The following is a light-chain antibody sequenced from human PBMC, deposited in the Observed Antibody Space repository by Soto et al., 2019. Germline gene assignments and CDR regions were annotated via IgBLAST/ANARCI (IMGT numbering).Light chain of an antibody. CDR3: QQRYISPLT. CDR2: AAS. Sequence: DIQLTQSPSFLSASVGDRVTITCRASQGISTYLAWYQQNPGKAPKLLIYAASNLQSGVPSRFSGSGSGTDFTLTISSLQPEDFATYYCQQRYISPLTFGGGTKVEIK. J-gene: IGKJ4*01. CDR1: QGISTY. V-gene: IGKV1-9*01.